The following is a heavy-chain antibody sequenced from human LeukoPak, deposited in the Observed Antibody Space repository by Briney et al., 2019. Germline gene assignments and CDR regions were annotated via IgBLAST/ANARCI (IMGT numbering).Heavy chain of an antibody. V-gene: IGHV3-7*01. Sequence: PGRTLRLPRAVSGYTFHRYNMHWVRQAPGKGPEWGASIKLDGSEKYYVDSVKGRFPISRDNAKNSLYLQMNTLRAEDTAVYYCAKEGYWGQGTLVSVSS. CDR1: GYTFHRYN. J-gene: IGHJ4*02. CDR2: IKLDGSEK. CDR3: AKEGY.